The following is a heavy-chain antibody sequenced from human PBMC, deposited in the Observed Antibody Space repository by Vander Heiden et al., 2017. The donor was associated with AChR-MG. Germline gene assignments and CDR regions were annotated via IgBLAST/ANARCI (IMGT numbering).Heavy chain of an antibody. J-gene: IGHJ5*02. CDR3: ARDAGYYGSGSSCWFDP. V-gene: IGHV1-69*04. Sequence: QVQLVQSGAEVNKPGSSVKGSCKASGGTFSSYAISWVRQAPGQGLEWMGRIIPILGIANYAQKFQGRVTITADKSTRTAYMELSSLGSEETAVYYCARDAGYYGSGSSCWFDPWGQGTLVTVSS. D-gene: IGHD3-10*01. CDR2: IIPILGIA. CDR1: GGTFSSYA.